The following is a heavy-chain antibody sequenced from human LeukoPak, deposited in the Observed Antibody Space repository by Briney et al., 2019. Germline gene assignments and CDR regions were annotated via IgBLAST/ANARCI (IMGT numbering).Heavy chain of an antibody. J-gene: IGHJ6*02. V-gene: IGHV4-30-4*01. Sequence: SETLSLTCTVSGGSISSGDYYWSWIRQPPGKGLEWIGYIYYSGSTYYNPSLKSRVTISVDTSKNQFSLKLSFVTAADTAVYYCASVFPKRGYYYGMDVWGQGTTVTVS. CDR3: ASVFPKRGYYYGMDV. CDR1: GGSISSGDYY. D-gene: IGHD1-1*01. CDR2: IYYSGST.